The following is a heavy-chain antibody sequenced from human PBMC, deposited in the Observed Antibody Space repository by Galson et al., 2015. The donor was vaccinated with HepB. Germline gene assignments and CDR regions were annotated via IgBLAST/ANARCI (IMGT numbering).Heavy chain of an antibody. CDR1: GFSLSTSGVG. CDR2: IYWDDDK. Sequence: PSLVKPPQTLTLTCTFSGFSLSTSGVGVGWIRQPPGKALEWLALIYWDDDKRYSPSLKSRLTITKDTSKNQVVLTMTNMDPVDTATYYWAHRPLGRSGWYLNWWFDPWGQGTLVTVSS. D-gene: IGHD6-19*01. CDR3: AHRPLGRSGWYLNWWFDP. V-gene: IGHV2-5*02. J-gene: IGHJ5*02.